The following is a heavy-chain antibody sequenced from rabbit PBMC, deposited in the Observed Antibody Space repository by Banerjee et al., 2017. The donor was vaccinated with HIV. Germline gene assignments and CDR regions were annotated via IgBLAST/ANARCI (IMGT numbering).Heavy chain of an antibody. CDR3: ARDDGGSSGYEYGLKL. CDR2: IHTDSDNT. Sequence: QEQLVESGGGLVQPEGSLTLTCTASGFSFSSNYVMCWVRQAPGKGLEWIGCIHTDSDNTWYANWAKGRFTVSKTSSTTVTLQMTTLTAADTATYFCARDDGGSSGYEYGLKLWGPGTLVTVS. CDR1: GFSFSSNYV. D-gene: IGHD1-1*01. J-gene: IGHJ6*01. V-gene: IGHV1S45*01.